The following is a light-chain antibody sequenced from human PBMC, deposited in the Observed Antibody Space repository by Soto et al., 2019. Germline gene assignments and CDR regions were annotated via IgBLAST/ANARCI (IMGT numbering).Light chain of an antibody. CDR1: QSVSSY. CDR3: QQLNSYPPT. CDR2: DAS. J-gene: IGKJ5*01. Sequence: EIVLTQSPATLSLSPGERATLSCRASQSVSSYLAWYQQKPGQAPRLLIYDASNRATGIPARFSGSGSGTEFTLTISSLQSEDFATYCCQQLNSYPPTFGQGTRLEIK. V-gene: IGKV3-11*01.